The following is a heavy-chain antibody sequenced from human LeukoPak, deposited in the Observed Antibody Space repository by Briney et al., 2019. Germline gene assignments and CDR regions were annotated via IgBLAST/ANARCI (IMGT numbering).Heavy chain of an antibody. CDR2: ISAYNGNT. D-gene: IGHD3-22*01. CDR3: AREPLPDADYYDSSGYYYFDY. J-gene: IGHJ4*02. V-gene: IGHV1-18*01. CDR1: GYTFTSYG. Sequence: ASVKVSCKASGYTFTSYGISWVRQAPGQGLEWMGWISAYNGNTNYAQKLQGRVTMSTDTSTSTAYMELRSLRSDETAVCYCAREPLPDADYYDSSGYYYFDYWGQGTLVTVSS.